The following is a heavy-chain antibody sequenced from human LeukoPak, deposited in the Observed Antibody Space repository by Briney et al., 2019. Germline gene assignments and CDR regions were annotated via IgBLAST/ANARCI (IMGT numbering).Heavy chain of an antibody. CDR1: DASIPMYY. J-gene: IGHJ6*03. CDR3: ARSVEGYCSGGSCYSYYYYMDV. CDR2: VDHTGST. D-gene: IGHD2-15*01. V-gene: IGHV4-59*01. Sequence: PSETLSLTCTVSDASIPMYYWTWIRKPPGKGRGGIGYVDHTGSTNYNPSLKSRVTISVDTSKNQFSLKLSSVTAADTAVYYCARSVEGYCSGGSCYSYYYYMDVWGKGTTVTVSS.